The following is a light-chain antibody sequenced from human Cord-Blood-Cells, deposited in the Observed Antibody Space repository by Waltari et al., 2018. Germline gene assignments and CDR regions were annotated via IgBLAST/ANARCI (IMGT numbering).Light chain of an antibody. CDR2: DVS. J-gene: IGLJ2*01. V-gene: IGLV2-14*01. CDR1: SSDVGGYNY. Sequence: QSALTQPASESGSPGQSITISCTGTSSDVGGYNYVSWYQQHPGKAPKLMIYDVSNLPSGVSNLFSGSKSGNTASLTISGLQAEDEADYYCSSYTSSSTVVFGGGTKLTVL. CDR3: SSYTSSSTVV.